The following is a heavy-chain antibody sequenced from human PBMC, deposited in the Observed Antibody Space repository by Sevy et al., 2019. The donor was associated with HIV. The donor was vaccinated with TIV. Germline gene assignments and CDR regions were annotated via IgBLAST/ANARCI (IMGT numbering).Heavy chain of an antibody. CDR1: GFTVSNNY. J-gene: IGHJ5*02. CDR2: IYGGGGT. V-gene: IGHV3-53*01. D-gene: IGHD3-3*01. Sequence: GGSLRLSCAASGFTVSNNYMSWVRQAPGKGLEWVSVIYGGGGTYYSDAVKGRFTISRDNAKNNLYLQMNNLRADDTAVYYCARGRGVFGAVAINWFDPWGQGALVTVSS. CDR3: ARGRGVFGAVAINWFDP.